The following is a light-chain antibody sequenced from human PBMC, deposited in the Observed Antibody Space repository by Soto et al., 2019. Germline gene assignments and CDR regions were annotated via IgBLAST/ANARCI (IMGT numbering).Light chain of an antibody. V-gene: IGKV1-5*01. J-gene: IGKJ1*01. CDR3: QQYHNYPRT. CDR1: ESIRTW. Sequence: DIQMTQSTSTLSASIGDRVTITCRASESIRTWLAWYQHKPGKAPKFLIYDASSLESGVPSRFSGSGSGTEFTLTISNLQPDDFATYFCQQYHNYPRTFGQGTKVEIK. CDR2: DAS.